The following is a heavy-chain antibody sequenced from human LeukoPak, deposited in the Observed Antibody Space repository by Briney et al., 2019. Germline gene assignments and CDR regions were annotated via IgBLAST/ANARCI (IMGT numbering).Heavy chain of an antibody. Sequence: PGGSLRLSCAASGLTFNTHSMNWVRQAPGKGLEWVSHISSSGDTTFYADSVKGRFTISRDDAKNSLYLQMNSLRAEDTAVYYCVREGSYYDSSGYYYVYYFEYWGQGTLVTVSS. D-gene: IGHD3-22*01. V-gene: IGHV3-48*04. CDR1: GLTFNTHS. CDR2: ISSSGDTT. J-gene: IGHJ4*02. CDR3: VREGSYYDSSGYYYVYYFEY.